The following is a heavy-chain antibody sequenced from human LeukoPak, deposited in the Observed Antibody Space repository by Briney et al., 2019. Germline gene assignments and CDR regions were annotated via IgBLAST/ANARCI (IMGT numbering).Heavy chain of an antibody. J-gene: IGHJ4*02. CDR2: INPSGGST. CDR1: GYTFTSYY. D-gene: IGHD6-19*01. V-gene: IGHV1-46*01. Sequence: GASVKVSCKASGYTFTSYYMHWVPQAPGQGLEWMGIINPSGGSTSYAQKFQGRVTMTRDTSTSTVYMELSSQRSEDTAVHYCARETVAGLVPFDYWGQGTLVTVSS. CDR3: ARETVAGLVPFDY.